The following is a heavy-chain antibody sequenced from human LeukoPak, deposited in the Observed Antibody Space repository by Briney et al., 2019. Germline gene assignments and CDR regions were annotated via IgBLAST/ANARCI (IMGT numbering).Heavy chain of an antibody. Sequence: GGSVRLSCAGSGFTFSSFWMHWVRQAPGKGLVWVSRINSDGYSISYADSVKGRFTISRDNAKNSLYLDMTSLRGEDTAVYYCARMKGAAAATFEFWGQGSLVTVSS. D-gene: IGHD6-13*01. CDR2: INSDGYSI. CDR3: ARMKGAAAATFEF. CDR1: GFTFSSFW. V-gene: IGHV3-74*01. J-gene: IGHJ4*02.